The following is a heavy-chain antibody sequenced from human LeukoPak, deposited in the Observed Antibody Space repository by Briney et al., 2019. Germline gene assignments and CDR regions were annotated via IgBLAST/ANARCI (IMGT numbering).Heavy chain of an antibody. Sequence: GGSLRLSCAASGFTFSSYWMHWVRQAPGKGLVWVSRISSDGSSTSYADSVKGRFTISRDNAKNTLYLQMNSLRAEDTAVYYCAREGPYYFDYWGQGTLVTVSS. CDR3: AREGPYYFDY. CDR2: ISSDGSST. V-gene: IGHV3-74*01. J-gene: IGHJ4*02. CDR1: GFTFSSYW.